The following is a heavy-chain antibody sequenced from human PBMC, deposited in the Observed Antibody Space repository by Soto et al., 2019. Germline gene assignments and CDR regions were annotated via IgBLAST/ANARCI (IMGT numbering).Heavy chain of an antibody. CDR1: GFTLTTYT. Sequence: GGSLRLSCEASGFTLTTYTMNWVRQASGKGLEWVSSITSSSGHIYYADSVKGRFTISRDNARNSLYLQMNSLRAEDTAVYYCVRERGLSSFYGMDVWGRGTTVTVSS. J-gene: IGHJ6*02. CDR2: ITSSSGHI. CDR3: VRERGLSSFYGMDV. D-gene: IGHD3-10*01. V-gene: IGHV3-21*01.